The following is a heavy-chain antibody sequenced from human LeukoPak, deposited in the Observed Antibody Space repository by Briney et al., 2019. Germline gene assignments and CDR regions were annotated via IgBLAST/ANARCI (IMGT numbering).Heavy chain of an antibody. V-gene: IGHV3-7*05. Sequence: GSLRLSCVASGFTFRNYWMSWVRQDPGKRLEWVANIKQDGSETYYVDSVKGRFTISRDNARNSVYLQMNSLRAEDTAVYFCVRDYCSGVTCYTGYWGQGTLVTVSS. CDR3: VRDYCSGVTCYTGY. CDR1: GFTFRNYW. J-gene: IGHJ4*02. D-gene: IGHD2-15*01. CDR2: IKQDGSET.